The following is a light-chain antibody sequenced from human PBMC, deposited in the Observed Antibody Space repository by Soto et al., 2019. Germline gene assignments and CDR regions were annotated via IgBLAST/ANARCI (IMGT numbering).Light chain of an antibody. V-gene: IGKV3-20*01. Sequence: EIVLTQSPGTLSLSPGERATLSCRASQSVSSGFLAWYQQKPGQTPRLLIYGASTRATGIPDRFSGSGSETAVTLTISILEPEDLAVEYCLQYRSSPSPFGPGTKLDIK. CDR1: QSVSSGF. J-gene: IGKJ3*01. CDR2: GAS. CDR3: LQYRSSPSP.